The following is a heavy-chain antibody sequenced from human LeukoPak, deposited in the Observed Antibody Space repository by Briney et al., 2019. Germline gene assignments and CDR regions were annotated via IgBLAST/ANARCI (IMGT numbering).Heavy chain of an antibody. CDR3: AREPRYYYGSGSYYNEGFDY. CDR1: GGSISSYY. Sequence: SETLSLTCTVSGGSISSYYWSWIRQPAGKGLEWIGRIYTSGSTNSNPSLKSRVTMSVDTSKNQFSLKLSSVTAADTAVYYCAREPRYYYGSGSYYNEGFDYWGQGTLVTVSS. V-gene: IGHV4-4*07. J-gene: IGHJ4*02. D-gene: IGHD3-10*01. CDR2: IYTSGST.